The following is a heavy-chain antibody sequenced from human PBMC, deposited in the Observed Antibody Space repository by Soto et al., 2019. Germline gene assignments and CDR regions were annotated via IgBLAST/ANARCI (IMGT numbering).Heavy chain of an antibody. CDR2: INPNSGGT. V-gene: IGHV1-2*06. CDR3: AREYRANYLSIDAGDI. CDR1: GYTFTGYY. D-gene: IGHD1-26*01. J-gene: IGHJ3*02. Sequence: ASVKVSCKASGYTFTGYYRHGVRQAPGQGLEWVGRINPNSGGTNYAQNFQGRVTMTRDTSITTAYMELSRLRSDDTALYYCAREYRANYLSIDAGDICGQGTRVTFSS.